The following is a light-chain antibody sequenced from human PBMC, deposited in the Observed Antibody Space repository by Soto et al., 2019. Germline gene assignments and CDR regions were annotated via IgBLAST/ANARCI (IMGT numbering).Light chain of an antibody. CDR2: GAS. V-gene: IGKV3-15*01. CDR3: QHYNTWPWT. J-gene: IGKJ1*01. CDR1: QSVNSN. Sequence: ETVMTQSPATLSVSPGERATLSCRASQSVNSNLAWYQQKLGQAPRVLIYGASTRATGIPARFSGSESGTEFILTISSLQSEDFAVYYCQHYNTWPWTFGQGTKVDIK.